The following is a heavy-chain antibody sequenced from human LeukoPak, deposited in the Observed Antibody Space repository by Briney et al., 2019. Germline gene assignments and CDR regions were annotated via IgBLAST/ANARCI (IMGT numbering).Heavy chain of an antibody. D-gene: IGHD3-22*01. V-gene: IGHV3-20*04. J-gene: IGHJ4*02. CDR3: ARGDSSASYYLEY. Sequence: PGGSLRLSCAPSGFTFGDFGVSWVRQAPGKGLEWVSGINLSGSTIAYADSVRGRFTISRDNAKNSLYLQMNTLRAEDTAFYYCARGDSSASYYLEYRGQGTLVTVSS. CDR1: GFTFGDFG. CDR2: INLSGSTI.